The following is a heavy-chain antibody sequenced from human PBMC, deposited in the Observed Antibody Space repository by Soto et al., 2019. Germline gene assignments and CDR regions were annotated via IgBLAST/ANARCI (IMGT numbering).Heavy chain of an antibody. D-gene: IGHD3-10*01. J-gene: IGHJ4*02. Sequence: PSQTLSLTCAISGYSVSSDSVGWHWIRQSPSRGLEWLGRTYYRSKWYXXYAXXXXXXXXXXXDXSKNQFSLHLDSVTPEDTAVYYCARSRHYGFDYWGQGTLVTVSS. V-gene: IGHV6-1*01. CDR3: ARSRHYGFDY. CDR1: GYSVSSDSVG. CDR2: TYYRSKWYX.